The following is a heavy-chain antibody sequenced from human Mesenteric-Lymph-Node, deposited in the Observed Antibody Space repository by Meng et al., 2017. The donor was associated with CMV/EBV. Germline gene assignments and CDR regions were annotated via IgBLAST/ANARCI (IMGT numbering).Heavy chain of an antibody. D-gene: IGHD3-3*01. CDR2: ISSSGSTI. V-gene: IGHV3-48*03. CDR1: GFTVSSNY. Sequence: GGSLRLSCAASGFTVSSNYMNWVRQAPGKGLEWVSYISSSGSTIYYADSVKGRFTISRDNAKNSLYLQMNSLRAEDTAVYYCASQPYYDFRNWGQGTLVTVSS. CDR3: ASQPYYDFRN. J-gene: IGHJ4*02.